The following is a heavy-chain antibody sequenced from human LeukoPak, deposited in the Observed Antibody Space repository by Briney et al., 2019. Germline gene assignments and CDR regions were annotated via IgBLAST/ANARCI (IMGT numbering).Heavy chain of an antibody. Sequence: GGSLRLSCAASGSTFSSYSMNWVRQAPGKGLEWVSYISSSSSTIYYADSVKGRFTISRDNAKNSLYLQMNSLRAEDTAVYYCARDKHYDFWSGYYTYGDAFDIWGQGTMVTVSS. V-gene: IGHV3-48*01. CDR2: ISSSSSTI. CDR1: GSTFSSYS. CDR3: ARDKHYDFWSGYYTYGDAFDI. J-gene: IGHJ3*02. D-gene: IGHD3-3*01.